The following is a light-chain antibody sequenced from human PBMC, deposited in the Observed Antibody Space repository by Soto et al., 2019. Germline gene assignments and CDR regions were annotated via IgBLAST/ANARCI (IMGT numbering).Light chain of an antibody. J-gene: IGLJ2*01. CDR2: RNN. Sequence: QSVLTQPPSASGTPGQRGTISCSGSSSNIGSNYVYWYQQLPGTAPKLLIYRNNQRPSGVPDRFSGSKSGTSASLAISGVRSEDEADYYCAAWDYSLSGPVFGGGTKLTVL. CDR1: SSNIGSNY. CDR3: AAWDYSLSGPV. V-gene: IGLV1-47*01.